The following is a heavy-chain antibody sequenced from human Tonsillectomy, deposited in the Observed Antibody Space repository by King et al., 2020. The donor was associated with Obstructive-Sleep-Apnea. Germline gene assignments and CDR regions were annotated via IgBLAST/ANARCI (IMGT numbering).Heavy chain of an antibody. J-gene: IGHJ4*02. D-gene: IGHD5-18*01. CDR1: GGTFSRYA. Sequence: QLVQSGAEVKEPGSSVQVSCKASGGTFSRYAVNWVRQAPGQGFEWMGGIIPVHSRTDYDQKFQGRVTITADKSTSTAYMELSSLRSDDTAVYYCARVREYTYGGGFWDWGQGTLVTVSS. CDR2: IIPVHSRT. CDR3: ARVREYTYGGGFWD. V-gene: IGHV1-69*04.